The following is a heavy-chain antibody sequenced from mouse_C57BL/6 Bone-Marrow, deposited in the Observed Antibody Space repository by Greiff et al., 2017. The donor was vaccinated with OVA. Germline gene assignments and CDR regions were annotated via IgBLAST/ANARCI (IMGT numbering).Heavy chain of an antibody. CDR1: GYTFTSYG. CDR2: IYPRSGNT. Sequence: QVQLKESGAELARPGASVKLSCKASGYTFTSYGISWVKQRTGPGLEWIGEIYPRSGNTYYNEKLKGKATLTADKSSSTAYMELRSLTSEDSAVYVCARNYGSSVFAYWGQGTLVTVSA. CDR3: ARNYGSSVFAY. J-gene: IGHJ3*01. D-gene: IGHD1-1*01. V-gene: IGHV1-81*01.